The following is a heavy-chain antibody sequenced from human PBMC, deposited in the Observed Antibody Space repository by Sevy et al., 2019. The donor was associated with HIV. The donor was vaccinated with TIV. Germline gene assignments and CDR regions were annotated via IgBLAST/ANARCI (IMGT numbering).Heavy chain of an antibody. Sequence: ASVKVSCKASGYTFTGYYMHLVRQAPGQGLEWMGWINPNSGGTNYTQKFQGRVTMTRDTSISTAYMELSRLRSDDTAVYYCASCSSTSCYYYYGMDVWGQWTTVTVSS. CDR1: GYTFTGYY. CDR2: INPNSGGT. D-gene: IGHD2-2*01. V-gene: IGHV1-2*02. CDR3: ASCSSTSCYYYYGMDV. J-gene: IGHJ6*02.